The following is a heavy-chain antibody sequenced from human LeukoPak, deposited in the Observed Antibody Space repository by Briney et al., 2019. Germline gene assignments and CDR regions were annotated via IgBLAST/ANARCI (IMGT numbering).Heavy chain of an antibody. CDR3: AKKVRGPSHPLDF. Sequence: ASVKVSCKASGYTFTGYAIHWVQQAPGQGLEWMGWINPEKRDTGYAHKFQGRVTMTSDTSISTAYMELSSLRSDDTAVYYCAKKVRGPSHPLDFWCQGTLVTVSS. CDR1: GYTFTGYA. V-gene: IGHV1-2*02. D-gene: IGHD5-12*01. CDR2: INPEKRDT. J-gene: IGHJ4*02.